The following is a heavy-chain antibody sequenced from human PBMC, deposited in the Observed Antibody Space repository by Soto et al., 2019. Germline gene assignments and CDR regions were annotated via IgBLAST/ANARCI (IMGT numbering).Heavy chain of an antibody. Sequence: GGSLRRSCVAAGFDFRSYEMNWVRQAPGKGLEWVSNIRANDESIYYADSVKGRVSVSRDNAKNSLFLEMNSLRVDDTAVYYCARETLRDAIDIWGQGTMVPVSS. J-gene: IGHJ3*02. CDR2: IRANDESI. V-gene: IGHV3-48*03. CDR3: ARETLRDAIDI. CDR1: GFDFRSYE.